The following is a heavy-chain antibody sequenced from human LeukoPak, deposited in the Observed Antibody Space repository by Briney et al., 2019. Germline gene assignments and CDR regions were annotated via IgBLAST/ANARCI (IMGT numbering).Heavy chain of an antibody. CDR1: GFTFSSYS. J-gene: IGHJ6*02. CDR3: ARDTRKQQLPYYGMDV. Sequence: GGSLRLSFAASGFTFSSYSMNWVRQAPGKGLEWVSYISSSSSYIYYADSVKGRFTISRDNAKNSLYLQMNSLRAEDTAVYYCARDTRKQQLPYYGMDVWGQGTTVTVSS. V-gene: IGHV3-21*05. D-gene: IGHD6-13*01. CDR2: ISSSSSYI.